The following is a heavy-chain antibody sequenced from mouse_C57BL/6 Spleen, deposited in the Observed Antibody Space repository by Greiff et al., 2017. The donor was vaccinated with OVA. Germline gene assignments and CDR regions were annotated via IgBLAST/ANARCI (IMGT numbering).Heavy chain of an antibody. CDR3: ARGATVVAEDFDY. V-gene: IGHV5-17*01. D-gene: IGHD1-1*01. CDR2: ISSGSSTI. Sequence: EVQRVESGGGLVKPGGSLKLSCAASGFTFSDYGMHWVRQAPEKGLEWVAYISSGSSTIYYADTVKGRFIISRDNAKNTLFLQMTSLRSEDTAMYYCARGATVVAEDFDYWGQGTTLTVSS. CDR1: GFTFSDYG. J-gene: IGHJ2*01.